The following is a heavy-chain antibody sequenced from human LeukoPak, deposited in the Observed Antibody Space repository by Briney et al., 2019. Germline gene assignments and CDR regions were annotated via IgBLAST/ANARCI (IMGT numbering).Heavy chain of an antibody. J-gene: IGHJ3*02. V-gene: IGHV3-15*01. D-gene: IGHD2/OR15-2a*01. CDR3: TTVEYAAFYI. CDR1: GFTFSNAW. Sequence: GGSLRLSCAASGFTFSNAWVTWVRQAPGRGLEWVGRVKSKTDGGTTDYAAPAKGRFTISRDDSKTTLYLQMNSLKTEDTAVYYCTTVEYAAFYIWGQGTMVTVSS. CDR2: VKSKTDGGTT.